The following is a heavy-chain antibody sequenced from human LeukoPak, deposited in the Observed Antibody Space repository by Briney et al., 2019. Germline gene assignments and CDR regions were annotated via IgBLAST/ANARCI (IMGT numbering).Heavy chain of an antibody. V-gene: IGHV1-69*06. J-gene: IGHJ5*02. CDR3: ARALSAGWYEGNWFDP. CDR2: IIPIFGTA. CDR1: GGTFSSYA. D-gene: IGHD6-19*01. Sequence: ASVKVSCKASGGTFSSYAISWVRQAPGQGLEWMGGIIPIFGTANYAQKFQGRVTITADKSTSTAYMELSSLRSEDTAVYYCARALSAGWYEGNWFDPWGQGTLVTVSS.